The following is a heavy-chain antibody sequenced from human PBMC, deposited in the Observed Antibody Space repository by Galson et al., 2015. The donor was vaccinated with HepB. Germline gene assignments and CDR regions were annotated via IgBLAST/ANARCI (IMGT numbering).Heavy chain of an antibody. J-gene: IGHJ3*02. CDR2: ISGSGGST. CDR1: GFTFSSYA. D-gene: IGHD3-16*02. Sequence: SLRLSCAASGFTFSSYAMSWVRQAPGKGLEWVSAISGSGGSTYYADSVKGRFTISRDNSKNTLYLQMNSLRAEDTAVYYCAKAGYLLLDAFDIWGQGTMVTVSS. V-gene: IGHV3-23*01. CDR3: AKAGYLLLDAFDI.